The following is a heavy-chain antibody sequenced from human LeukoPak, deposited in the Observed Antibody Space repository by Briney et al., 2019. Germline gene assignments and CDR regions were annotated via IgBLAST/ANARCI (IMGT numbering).Heavy chain of an antibody. J-gene: IGHJ6*03. D-gene: IGHD3-3*01. CDR3: ARASYYDFSETPYYYMDV. V-gene: IGHV3-11*04. Sequence: PGGSLRLSCAASGFTFSDYYITWIRQAPRKGLEWVSYISSSGNNIYYADSVKGRFTISRDNAKNSLYLQMNSLRAEDTAVYYCARASYYDFSETPYYYMDVWGKGTTVTVSS. CDR2: ISSSGNNI. CDR1: GFTFSDYY.